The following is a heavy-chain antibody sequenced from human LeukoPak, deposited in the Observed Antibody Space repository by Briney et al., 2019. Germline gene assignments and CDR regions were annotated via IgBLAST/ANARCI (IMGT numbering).Heavy chain of an antibody. D-gene: IGHD2-15*01. CDR2: IRYDGSNQ. Sequence: GGSLRLSCGASGFTFNTYGMHWVRQAPGKGLEWVAFIRYDGSNQYYEDSVKDRFTISRDNSKSTLYLRMNSLRAEDTAVYYCAKGHCSGGSCYGSYFDYWGQGTLVTVSS. CDR3: AKGHCSGGSCYGSYFDY. V-gene: IGHV3-30*02. CDR1: GFTFNTYG. J-gene: IGHJ4*02.